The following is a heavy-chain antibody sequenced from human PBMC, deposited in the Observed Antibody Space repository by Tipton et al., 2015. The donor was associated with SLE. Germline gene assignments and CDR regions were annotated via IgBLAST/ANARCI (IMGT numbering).Heavy chain of an antibody. CDR2: IKQEGSEK. J-gene: IGHJ4*02. V-gene: IGHV3-7*01. Sequence: SLRLSCAASGFTFSNYWMSWVRQAPGKGLEWVANIKQEGSEKYYVDSVKGRFTISRDNPKNSLYLQMNSLRAEDTAVYYCARGEAYCGGDCSFDYWGQGTLVIVSS. CDR1: GFTFSNYW. CDR3: ARGEAYCGGDCSFDY. D-gene: IGHD2-21*01.